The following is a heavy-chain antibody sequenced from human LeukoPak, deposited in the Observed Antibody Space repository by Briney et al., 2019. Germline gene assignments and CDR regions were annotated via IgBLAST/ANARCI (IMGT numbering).Heavy chain of an antibody. CDR1: GGSISSYY. CDR2: IYYSGST. V-gene: IGHV4-59*01. D-gene: IGHD2-15*01. Sequence: SETLSLTCTVSGGSISSYYWSWIRQPPGNGLEWIGYIYYSGSTNYNPSLKSRVTISVDTSKNQFSLKLSSVTAADTAVYYCARSIVNWFDPWGQGTLVTVSS. J-gene: IGHJ5*02. CDR3: ARSIVNWFDP.